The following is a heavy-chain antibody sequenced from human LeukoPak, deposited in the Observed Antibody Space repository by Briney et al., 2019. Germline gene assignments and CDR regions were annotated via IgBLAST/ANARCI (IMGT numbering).Heavy chain of an antibody. CDR3: ARVIALTYYDFWSGYSYFDY. V-gene: IGHV1-2*02. J-gene: IGHJ4*02. CDR1: GYTFTGYY. D-gene: IGHD3-3*01. Sequence: ASVKVSCKASGYTFTGYYMHWVRQAPGQGLEWMGWINPNSGGTNYAQKFQGRVTMTRDTSISTAYMELSRPRSDDTAVYYRARVIALTYYDFWSGYSYFDYWGQGTLVTVSS. CDR2: INPNSGGT.